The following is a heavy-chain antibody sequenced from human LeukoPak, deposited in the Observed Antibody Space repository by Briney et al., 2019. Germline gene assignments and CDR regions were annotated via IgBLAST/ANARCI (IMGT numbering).Heavy chain of an antibody. D-gene: IGHD3-22*01. CDR3: TREGVYAPDGSGYHRDAFDI. CDR2: IIPVLGVS. J-gene: IGHJ3*02. Sequence: SVKVSCKASGGSFSNYVITWVRQAPGQGLEWMGRIIPVLGVSNFAQTFQGRVTITADKSTNTAHMELSRLESGDTAVYYCTREGVYAPDGSGYHRDAFDIWGQGTVVIVSS. V-gene: IGHV1-69*04. CDR1: GGSFSNYV.